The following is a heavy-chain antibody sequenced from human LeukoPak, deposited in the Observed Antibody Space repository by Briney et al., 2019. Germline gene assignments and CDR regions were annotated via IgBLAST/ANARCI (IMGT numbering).Heavy chain of an antibody. CDR1: GFTFSNYA. V-gene: IGHV3-30*04. D-gene: IGHD3-9*01. CDR3: ARSYYDVLTGYGEVDF. Sequence: GGSLRLSCAASGFTFSNYAIHWVRQAPGKGLEWVAVISYDGSNKYYADSVKGRFTISRDNSKNTLYLQMNSLRAEDTAVYYCARSYYDVLTGYGEVDFWGQGTLVTVSS. CDR2: ISYDGSNK. J-gene: IGHJ4*02.